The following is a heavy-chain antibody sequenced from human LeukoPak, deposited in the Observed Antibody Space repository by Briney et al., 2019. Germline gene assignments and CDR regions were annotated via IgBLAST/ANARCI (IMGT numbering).Heavy chain of an antibody. CDR3: ARERDASDASDI. Sequence: NPGGSLRLSCAASGFTFSSYSMNWVRQAPGKGLEWVSSISSSSSYIYYADSVKGRFTISRDNAKNSLYLQMNSLRAEDTAVYYCARERDASDASDIWGQGTMVTVSS. CDR2: ISSSSSYI. J-gene: IGHJ3*02. D-gene: IGHD5-24*01. CDR1: GFTFSSYS. V-gene: IGHV3-21*01.